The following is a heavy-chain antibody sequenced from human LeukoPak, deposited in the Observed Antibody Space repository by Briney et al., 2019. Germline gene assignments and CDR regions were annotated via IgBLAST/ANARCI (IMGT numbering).Heavy chain of an antibody. J-gene: IGHJ3*02. D-gene: IGHD5-24*01. V-gene: IGHV4-39*07. CDR2: IFYSGST. Sequence: PSETLSLTCTVSGGSISSNNYYWGWIRQPPGTGLEWIGSIFYSGSTYYNPSLKSRVTISVDTSKNQFSLKLSSVTAADTAVYYCARRRDGYNGAFDIWGQGTMVTVSS. CDR1: GGSISSNNYY. CDR3: ARRRDGYNGAFDI.